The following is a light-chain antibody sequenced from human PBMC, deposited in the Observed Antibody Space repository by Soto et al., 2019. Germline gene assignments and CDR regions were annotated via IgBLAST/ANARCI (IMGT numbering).Light chain of an antibody. CDR3: QSSGNTALHPVL. CDR1: SDSVSASHF. V-gene: IGLV8-61*01. CDR2: NTN. Sequence: QAVVTQEPSFSVSPGGTVTLTCGLSSDSVSASHFPSWYQQTPGQAPRTLIYNTNTRSSGVPDRFSGSSSGTTATLIISGVQAEDEADYYCQSSGNTALHPVLFGGGTKLTVL. J-gene: IGLJ2*01.